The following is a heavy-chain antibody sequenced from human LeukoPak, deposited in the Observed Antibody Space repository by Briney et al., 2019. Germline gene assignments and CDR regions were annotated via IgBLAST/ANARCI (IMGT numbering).Heavy chain of an antibody. CDR2: INYSGST. D-gene: IGHD3-22*01. CDR1: GGSFSGYY. Sequence: PSETLSLTCAVYGGSFSGYYWSWIRQPPGKGLEWIGEINYSGSTNYNPSLKSRVTISVDTSKNQFSLKLSSVTAADTAVYYCARVGYYYGSSGYPFDYWGQGTLVTVSS. J-gene: IGHJ4*02. V-gene: IGHV4-34*01. CDR3: ARVGYYYGSSGYPFDY.